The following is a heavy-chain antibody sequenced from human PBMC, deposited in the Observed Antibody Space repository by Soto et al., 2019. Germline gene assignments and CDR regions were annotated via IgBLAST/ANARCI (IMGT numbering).Heavy chain of an antibody. CDR2: MYHSGST. J-gene: IGHJ6*02. V-gene: IGHV4-39*01. Sequence: PSDTMSLTCTVSGASVTSISYYWGWIRQPPGKGLEWIGSMYHSGSTYFNPSLKSRVTLSVDTSKNQFSLKLSSVTAADTAVYYCARVVVVAATGYDYYYGMDVWGQGTTVTVSS. CDR1: GASVTSISYY. D-gene: IGHD2-15*01. CDR3: ARVVVVAATGYDYYYGMDV.